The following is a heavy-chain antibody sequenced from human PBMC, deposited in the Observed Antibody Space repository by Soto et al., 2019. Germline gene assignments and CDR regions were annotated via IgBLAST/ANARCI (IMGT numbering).Heavy chain of an antibody. CDR2: ISYDGSNK. CDR1: GFTFSSYA. V-gene: IGHV3-30-3*01. J-gene: IGHJ6*02. D-gene: IGHD2-21*01. CDR3: AREGVGDAWGMDV. Sequence: QVQLVESGGGVVQPGRSLRLSCAASGFTFSSYAMHWVRQAPGKGLEWVAVISYDGSNKYYADSVKGRFTISRDNSKNTLYLQMNSLRAEDTAVYYCAREGVGDAWGMDVWGQGTTVTVSS.